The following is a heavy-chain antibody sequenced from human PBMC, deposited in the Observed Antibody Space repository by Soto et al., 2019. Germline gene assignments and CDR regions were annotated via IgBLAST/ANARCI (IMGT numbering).Heavy chain of an antibody. J-gene: IGHJ6*02. CDR2: ISYDGSNK. CDR1: GSSFDYYG. CDR3: ARDRGGRSDYYGMDV. Sequence: QVQLMESGGGLVQPGRSLGLSCAASGSSFDYYGMHWVRQAPGKGLEWVSGISYDGSNKYQPDSVKGRFIISRDNSKNTLYLQMNSLRVEDTAVYYCARDRGGRSDYYGMDVWGQGTTVIVSS. D-gene: IGHD6-25*01. V-gene: IGHV3-30*03.